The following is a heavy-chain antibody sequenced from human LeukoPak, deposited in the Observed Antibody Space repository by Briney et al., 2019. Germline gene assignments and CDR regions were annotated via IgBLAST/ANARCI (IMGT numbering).Heavy chain of an antibody. J-gene: IGHJ4*02. V-gene: IGHV1-18*01. CDR3: ARDRGRDGYNSAFDY. D-gene: IGHD5-24*01. CDR1: GYTFTSYG. Sequence: ASVKVSCKASGYTFTSYGISWVRQAPGQGLEWMGWISAYNGNTNYAQKLQGRVTMTTDTSTSTAYMELRSLRSDDTAVYYCARDRGRDGYNSAFDYWGQGTLVTVSS. CDR2: ISAYNGNT.